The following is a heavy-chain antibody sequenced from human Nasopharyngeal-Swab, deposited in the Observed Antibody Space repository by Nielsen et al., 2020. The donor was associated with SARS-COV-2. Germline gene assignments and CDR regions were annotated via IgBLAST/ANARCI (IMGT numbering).Heavy chain of an antibody. CDR3: TKGRADYSNPSFDN. J-gene: IGHJ4*02. Sequence: SLKISCVASGFTYDDYAMHWVRQAPGKGLEWVSGITWNSGVAYTDSVKGRFTISRDNARNSLYLQMSSLRTEDTAFYYCTKGRADYSNPSFDNWGQGTLVTVSS. D-gene: IGHD4-11*01. CDR2: ITWNSGV. V-gene: IGHV3-9*01. CDR1: GFTYDDYA.